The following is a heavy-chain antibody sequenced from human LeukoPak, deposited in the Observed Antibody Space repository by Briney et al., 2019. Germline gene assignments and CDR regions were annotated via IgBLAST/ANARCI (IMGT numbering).Heavy chain of an antibody. Sequence: KSSETLSLTCTVSGGSISSGGYYWSWIRQHPGKGLEWIGYIYYSGSTYYNPSLKSRVTISADTSKNQFSLKLSSVTAADTAVYYCARMTTRPSYYFDYWGQGTLVTVSS. CDR3: ARMTTRPSYYFDY. CDR2: IYYSGST. D-gene: IGHD4-17*01. V-gene: IGHV4-31*03. J-gene: IGHJ4*02. CDR1: GGSISSGGYY.